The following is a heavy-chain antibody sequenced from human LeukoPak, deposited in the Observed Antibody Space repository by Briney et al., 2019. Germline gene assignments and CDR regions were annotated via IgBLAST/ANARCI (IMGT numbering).Heavy chain of an antibody. V-gene: IGHV3-23*01. Sequence: GGSLRLSCAASGFTFSSYGMSWVRQAPGKGLEWVSGISGSGGSTHYADSVKGRFTISRDNSKNTLCLQMNSLRAEDTAVYYCAKPVDVGYGSGSYKDWFDPWGQGTLVTVSS. J-gene: IGHJ5*02. CDR2: ISGSGGST. CDR1: GFTFSSYG. CDR3: AKPVDVGYGSGSYKDWFDP. D-gene: IGHD3-10*01.